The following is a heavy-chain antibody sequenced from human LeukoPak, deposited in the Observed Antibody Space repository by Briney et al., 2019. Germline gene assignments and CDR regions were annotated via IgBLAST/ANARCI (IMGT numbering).Heavy chain of an antibody. CDR2: IKSDGSEM. V-gene: IGHV3-7*05. Sequence: GGSLRLSCAVSGFTFSSYWMSWVRQAPGKGLEWVANIKSDGSEMYYVDSVKGRFSISRDDAKNSLYLQMNSLRAEDTAVYYCVRDYDFWSGYFDYWGQGTLVTVSP. CDR3: VRDYDFWSGYFDY. J-gene: IGHJ4*02. D-gene: IGHD3-3*01. CDR1: GFTFSSYW.